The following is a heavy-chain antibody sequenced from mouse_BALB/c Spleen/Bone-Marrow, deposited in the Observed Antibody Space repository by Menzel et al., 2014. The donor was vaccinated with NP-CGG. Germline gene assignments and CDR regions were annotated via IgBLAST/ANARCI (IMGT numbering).Heavy chain of an antibody. V-gene: IGHV2-9*02. CDR1: GFSLTSYG. CDR2: IWAGGST. Sequence: QVQLQQPGPGLVAPSQSLSITCTVSGFSLTSYGVHWVRQPPGKSLEWLGVIWAGGSTNYNSALMSRLSISKDNSKSQVFLKMNSLQTDDTAMYYCARVDCIYWYFDVWGAGTTVTVSS. CDR3: ARVDCIYWYFDV. J-gene: IGHJ1*01.